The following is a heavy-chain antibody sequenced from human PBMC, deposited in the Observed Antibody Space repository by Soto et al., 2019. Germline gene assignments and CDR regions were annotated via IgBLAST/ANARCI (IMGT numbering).Heavy chain of an antibody. CDR1: GFTFSSYA. V-gene: IGHV3-23*01. J-gene: IGHJ4*02. CDR3: AKVDDFWGGYYNDY. CDR2: ISGSGGST. D-gene: IGHD3-3*01. Sequence: GGSLRLSCAASGFTFSSYAMSWVRQAPGKGLEWVSAISGSGGSTYYADSVKGRFTISRDNSKNTLYLQMNSLRAEDTAVYYCAKVDDFWGGYYNDYWGQGTLVTVSS.